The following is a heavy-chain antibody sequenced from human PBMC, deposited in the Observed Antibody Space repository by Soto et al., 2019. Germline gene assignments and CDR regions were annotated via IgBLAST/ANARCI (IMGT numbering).Heavy chain of an antibody. D-gene: IGHD3-9*01. J-gene: IGHJ4*02. CDR3: ARSDILTGTYDY. CDR1: GFTFSSYG. CDR2: IWYDGSNK. Sequence: QVQLVESGGGVVQPGRSLRLSCAASGFTFSSYGMHWVRQAPGKGLEWVAVIWYDGSNKYYADSVKGRFTISRDNSKNTLYLQMNSLRAEDTAVYYCARSDILTGTYDYWGQGTLVTVSS. V-gene: IGHV3-33*01.